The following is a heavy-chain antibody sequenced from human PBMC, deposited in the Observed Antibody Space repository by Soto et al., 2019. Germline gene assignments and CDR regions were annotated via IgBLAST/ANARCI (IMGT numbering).Heavy chain of an antibody. V-gene: IGHV3-33*01. CDR3: ARGTFDVPYGMDV. Sequence: QVQLVESGGGVVQPGRSLRLSCAASGFTFSSYGMHWVRQAPGKGLEWVAVIWYDGSNKYYADSVKGRFTISRDNSKNTLYLQMNSRRAEGTVLYYCARGTFDVPYGMDVWGQGTTVTVSS. D-gene: IGHD1-7*01. CDR2: IWYDGSNK. J-gene: IGHJ6*02. CDR1: GFTFSSYG.